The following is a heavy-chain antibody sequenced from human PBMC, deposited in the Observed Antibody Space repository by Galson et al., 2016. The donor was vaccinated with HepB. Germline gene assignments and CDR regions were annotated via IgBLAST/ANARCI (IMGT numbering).Heavy chain of an antibody. CDR1: GFIFSNYA. J-gene: IGHJ4*02. CDR3: AKDRGGVFSAYHFDS. Sequence: SLRLSCAASGFIFSNYAMGWVRQAPGKGLEWVSTITDDGVGTFYADSVEGRFTISRDNSKNTLFLQMNRLSAEDTALYYCAKDRGGVFSAYHFDSWGQGALVPVSS. CDR2: ITDDGVGT. D-gene: IGHD3-22*01. V-gene: IGHV3-23*01.